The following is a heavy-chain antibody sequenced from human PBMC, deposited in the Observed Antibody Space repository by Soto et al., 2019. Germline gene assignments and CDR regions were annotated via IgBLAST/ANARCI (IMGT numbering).Heavy chain of an antibody. V-gene: IGHV4-4*02. D-gene: IGHD1-1*01. CDR3: ERDWNYLDY. CDR1: GGSISSSNW. J-gene: IGHJ4*02. Sequence: PSETLSLTCAVSGGSISSSNWWSWVRQPPGKGLEWIGEIYHSGSTNYNPSLKSRVTISGDKPKNQFSLKLSSVTAADTAVYYCERDWNYLDYWGQGTLVTVSS. CDR2: IYHSGST.